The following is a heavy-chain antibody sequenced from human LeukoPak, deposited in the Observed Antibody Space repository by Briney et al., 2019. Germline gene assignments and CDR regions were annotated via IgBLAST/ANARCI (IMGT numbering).Heavy chain of an antibody. CDR3: ATPNDAFNI. J-gene: IGHJ3*02. V-gene: IGHV4-4*02. Sequence: TSETLSLTCAVSGGSISNENWWSWVRQPPGKGLEWIGEIHHRGGTDYNPSLRSRVTISIDTSKNQFSLKLTSVTAADTAVYYCATPNDAFNIWGQGTMVTVSS. CDR1: GGSISNENW. CDR2: IHHRGGT.